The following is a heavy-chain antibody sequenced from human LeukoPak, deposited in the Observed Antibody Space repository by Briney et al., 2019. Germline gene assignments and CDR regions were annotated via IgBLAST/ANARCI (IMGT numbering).Heavy chain of an antibody. J-gene: IGHJ6*03. CDR2: IYHSGST. D-gene: IGHD6-13*01. Sequence: PSGTLSLTCAVSGGSISSSNWWSWVRQPPGKGLEWIGEIYHSGSTYYNPSLKSRVTISVDTSKNQFSLQLNSVTPEDTAVYYCAREDWGSSWYEVLVRTYYYYYYMDVWGKGTTVTVSS. V-gene: IGHV4-4*02. CDR1: GGSISSSNW. CDR3: AREDWGSSWYEVLVRTYYYYYYMDV.